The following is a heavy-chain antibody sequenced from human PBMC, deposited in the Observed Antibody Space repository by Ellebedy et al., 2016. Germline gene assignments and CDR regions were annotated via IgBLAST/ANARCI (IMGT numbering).Heavy chain of an antibody. J-gene: IGHJ5*02. CDR2: INPNSGGT. D-gene: IGHD3-9*01. Sequence: ASVKVSCKASGYTFTGYYMHWVRQAPGQGLEWMGWINPNSGGTNYAQKFQGWVTMTRDTSISTAYMELSRLRSDDTAVYYCARDQGLRYFDWLLAPRWFDPWGQGTLVTVSS. CDR3: ARDQGLRYFDWLLAPRWFDP. V-gene: IGHV1-2*04. CDR1: GYTFTGYY.